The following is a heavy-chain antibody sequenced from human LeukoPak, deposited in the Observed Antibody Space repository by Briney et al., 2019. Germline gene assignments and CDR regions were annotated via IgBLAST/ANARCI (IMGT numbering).Heavy chain of an antibody. J-gene: IGHJ4*02. CDR3: ARDTSALDLWSGYGH. CDR1: GFTFSTYG. V-gene: IGHV3-23*01. Sequence: GGSLRLSCVASGFTFSTYGMSWVRQAPGKGLEWVSSVSSSGGNTYYAGSVKGRFTISRDNAKKTLYLQMNSLRAEDTAVYYCARDTSALDLWSGYGHWGQGTLVTVSS. CDR2: VSSSGGNT. D-gene: IGHD3-3*01.